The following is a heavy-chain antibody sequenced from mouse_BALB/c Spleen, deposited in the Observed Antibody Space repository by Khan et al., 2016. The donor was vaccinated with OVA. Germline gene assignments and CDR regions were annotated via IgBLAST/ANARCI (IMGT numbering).Heavy chain of an antibody. J-gene: IGHJ3*01. Sequence: EVELVESGGGLVKPGGSLKLSCVASGFTFSDYYMYWVRQTPEKRLDWVATISDVGIYTYYPDSVKGRFTISRDDTKNNLFLQMSSLKSEDTAMFYCVRGYYGNPFAYWGQGTLVTVSA. CDR1: GFTFSDYY. D-gene: IGHD2-1*01. CDR2: ISDVGIYT. V-gene: IGHV5-4*02. CDR3: VRGYYGNPFAY.